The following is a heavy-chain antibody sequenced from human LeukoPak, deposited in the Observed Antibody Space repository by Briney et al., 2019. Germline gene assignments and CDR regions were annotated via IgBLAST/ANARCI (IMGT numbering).Heavy chain of an antibody. CDR3: ARGSMYQLLYLVADPNNWFDP. CDR2: IYYSGST. J-gene: IGHJ5*02. D-gene: IGHD2-2*02. V-gene: IGHV4-39*01. CDR1: GGSISSSSYY. Sequence: SETLSLTCTVSGGSISSSSYYWGWIRQPPGKGLEWIGSIYYSGSTYYNPSLKSRVTISVDTSKNQFSLKLSSVTAADTAVYYCARGSMYQLLYLVADPNNWFDPWGQGTLVTVSS.